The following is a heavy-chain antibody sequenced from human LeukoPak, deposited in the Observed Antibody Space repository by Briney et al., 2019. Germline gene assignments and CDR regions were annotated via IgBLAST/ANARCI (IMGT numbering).Heavy chain of an antibody. J-gene: IGHJ4*02. CDR3: ARESGYSYGYSFRY. CDR1: GYTFTSYD. Sequence: ASVKVSCEASGYTFTSYDINWVRQPTGQGLEWMGWMNPNSGNTGYAQKFQERVTMTRNPSISTAYMELSSLRSEDTAVYYCARESGYSYGYSFRYWGQGTLVTVSS. V-gene: IGHV1-8*01. D-gene: IGHD5-18*01. CDR2: MNPNSGNT.